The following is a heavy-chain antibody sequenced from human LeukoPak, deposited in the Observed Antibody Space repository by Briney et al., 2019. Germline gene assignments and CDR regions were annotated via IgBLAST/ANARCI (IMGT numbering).Heavy chain of an antibody. D-gene: IGHD2-2*02. CDR2: IWYDGSNK. J-gene: IGHJ4*02. V-gene: IGHV3-33*06. CDR1: GFTFSSYG. Sequence: GRSLRLSCAASGFTFSSYGMHWVRQAPGKGLEWVAVIWYDGSNKYYGDSVKGRFTISRDNSKNTLYLQMNSLRAEDTAVYYCAKEHRPIVVVPAAIGLADYWGQGTLVTVSS. CDR3: AKEHRPIVVVPAAIGLADY.